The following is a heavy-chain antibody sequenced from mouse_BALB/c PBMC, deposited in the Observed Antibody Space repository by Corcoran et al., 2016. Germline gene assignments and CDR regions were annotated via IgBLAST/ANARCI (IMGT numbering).Heavy chain of an antibody. V-gene: IGHV9-3-1*01. Sequence: QIQLVQSGPELKKPGETVKISCKASGYTFTNYGMTWVKQAPGKGLKWMGWINTYTGEPTYADDFKGRFAFSLETSASTAYLQINNLKNEDTATYFCARQLGPQAMDYWGQGTSVTVSS. J-gene: IGHJ4*01. CDR3: ARQLGPQAMDY. CDR2: INTYTGEP. D-gene: IGHD3-1*01. CDR1: GYTFTNYG.